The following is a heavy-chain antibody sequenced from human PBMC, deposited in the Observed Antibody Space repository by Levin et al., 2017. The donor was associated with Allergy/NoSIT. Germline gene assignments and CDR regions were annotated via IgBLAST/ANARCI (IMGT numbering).Heavy chain of an antibody. CDR3: ARYGYSSGFYWYFDL. D-gene: IGHD6-19*01. J-gene: IGHJ2*01. CDR1: GGSISGYF. Sequence: GSLRLSCTVSGGSISGYFWSWIRQPPGKGLEWIGYIHYSGSTNYNPSLKSRVTISVDTSKNQFSLKLSSVTAADTAVYYCARYGYSSGFYWYFDLWGRGTLVTVSS. CDR2: IHYSGST. V-gene: IGHV4-59*01.